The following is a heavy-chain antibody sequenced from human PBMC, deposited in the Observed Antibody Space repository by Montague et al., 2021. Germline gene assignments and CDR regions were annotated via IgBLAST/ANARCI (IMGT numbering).Heavy chain of an antibody. CDR3: GRDYWGSIDY. J-gene: IGHJ4*01. CDR2: MRSSGSP. Sequence: SETLSLTCSVSGGSVNGYDWSWIRQPPGEGLEWIGYMRSSGSPNYNPSFKSRLAISIDRSRNQFSLELSFVTAADTAIYFCGRDYWGSIDYWGHGILVTVSS. D-gene: IGHD7-27*01. V-gene: IGHV4-59*02. CDR1: GGSVNGYD.